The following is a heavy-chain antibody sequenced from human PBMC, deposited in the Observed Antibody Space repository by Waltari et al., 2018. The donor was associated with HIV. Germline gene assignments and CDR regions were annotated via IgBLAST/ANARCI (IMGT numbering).Heavy chain of an antibody. J-gene: IGHJ4*02. CDR2: MNPNSGNA. D-gene: IGHD3-10*01. Sequence: QVLLVQSGAEVKKPGASVTVSCKSSGYTFTSYDINWVRQATGEGLEWVGWMNPNSGNAGYAQKCKGRVTMTRNTAVTTAYMELGSLRSEDTAVYYCARGITLASGNNFDSWGQGTLVTVSS. CDR1: GYTFTSYD. CDR3: ARGITLASGNNFDS. V-gene: IGHV1-8*01.